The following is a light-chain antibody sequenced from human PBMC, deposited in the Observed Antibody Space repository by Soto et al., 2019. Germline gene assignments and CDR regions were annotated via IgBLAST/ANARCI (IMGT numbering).Light chain of an antibody. V-gene: IGKV3-15*01. J-gene: IGKJ1*01. CDR2: GAS. Sequence: EIVMTQSPATLSVSPGERSTLSCRASKSVSSNLAWYQQKPGQAPRLLIYGASTRATGIPARFSGSGSGTEFTLTISSLQSEDFAVYDCQQYNNWPPWTFGQGTKVDIK. CDR1: KSVSSN. CDR3: QQYNNWPPWT.